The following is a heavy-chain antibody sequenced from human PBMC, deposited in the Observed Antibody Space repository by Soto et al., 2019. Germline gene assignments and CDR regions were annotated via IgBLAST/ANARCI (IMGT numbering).Heavy chain of an antibody. CDR2: IYHSGST. V-gene: IGHV4-4*02. CDR1: GGSISSSNW. Sequence: QVQLQESGPGLVKPSGTLSLTCAVSGGSISSSNWWSWVRQPPGKGLEWIGEIYHSGSTNYNPSPKEPATLSIDNSKDPFPRELSFVAPADTAGYYWAGPWGECWGSFLTRGQGTPVPVPP. D-gene: IGHD3-10*02. J-gene: IGHJ4*02. CDR3: AGPWGECWGSFLT.